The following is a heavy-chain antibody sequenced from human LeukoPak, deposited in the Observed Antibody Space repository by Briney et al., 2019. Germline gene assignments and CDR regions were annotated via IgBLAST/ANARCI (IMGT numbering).Heavy chain of an antibody. Sequence: SETLSLTCSVSGGSMNDYYWYWIRQPAGKGLECIGRIYANGATNYNASLKSRITMSVDTSKTQFSLTLNSVTAADSAVYYCARLYCRGGNCYSYFDYWGRGTLVTVSS. CDR1: GGSMNDYY. V-gene: IGHV4-4*07. CDR3: ARLYCRGGNCYSYFDY. CDR2: IYANGAT. D-gene: IGHD2-15*01. J-gene: IGHJ4*02.